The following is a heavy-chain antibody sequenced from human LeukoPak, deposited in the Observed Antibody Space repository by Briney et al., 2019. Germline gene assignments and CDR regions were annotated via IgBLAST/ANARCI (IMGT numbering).Heavy chain of an antibody. CDR3: ARAFMWFGENIFDY. V-gene: IGHV1-3*01. D-gene: IGHD3-10*01. J-gene: IGHJ4*02. CDR2: INAGNGNT. CDR1: GYTFTSYA. Sequence: DSVNVSCKASGYTFTSYAKHWVRQAHGPRLEWMGWINAGNGNTKYSQKFQGRVTITRDTSASTAHMALSSRRSEDTAVYYCARAFMWFGENIFDYWGQRTLVTVSS.